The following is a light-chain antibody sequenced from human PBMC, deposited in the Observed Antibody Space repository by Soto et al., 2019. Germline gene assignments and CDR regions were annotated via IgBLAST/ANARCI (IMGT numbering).Light chain of an antibody. Sequence: DIQMTQSPSSRSASVGDRVTIPCRASQNIRTYVNWYPQKPGKAPRLLIFGASDLEDGVPARFSGGGAGTDFSLTISSLQPEDFATYFCQQSFYIPRTFGQGTEVDIK. CDR1: QNIRTY. CDR2: GAS. J-gene: IGKJ2*01. V-gene: IGKV1-39*01. CDR3: QQSFYIPRT.